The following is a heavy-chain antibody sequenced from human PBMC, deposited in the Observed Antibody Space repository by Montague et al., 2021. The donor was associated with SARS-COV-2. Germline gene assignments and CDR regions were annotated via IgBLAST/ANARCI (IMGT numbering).Heavy chain of an antibody. CDR3: AGGYCSGSGCYYYYGMDV. CDR2: VYYTGNT. CDR1: GGSISHYY. Sequence: SETLSLTCTVSGGSISHYYWSWIRQPPGKGLEWIGYVYYTGNTNYNPSLKSRASISVDTSKNQFSLNLTSVTAAETAVYYCAGGYCSGSGCYYYYGMDVWGQGPTVTVPS. V-gene: IGHV4-59*01. D-gene: IGHD2-15*01. J-gene: IGHJ6*02.